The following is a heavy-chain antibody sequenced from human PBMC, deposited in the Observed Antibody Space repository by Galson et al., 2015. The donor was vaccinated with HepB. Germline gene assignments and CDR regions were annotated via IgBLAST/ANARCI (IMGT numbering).Heavy chain of an antibody. CDR3: ARLTTMTAINWFDP. D-gene: IGHD4-17*01. CDR1: GFTFSRLG. V-gene: IGHV3-48*04. J-gene: IGHJ5*02. CDR2: ISSSRTTI. Sequence: SLRLSCAASGFTFSRLGMNWVRQAPGKGLEWVSYISSSRTTIYYADSVKGRFTISRDNAKNSLYLQMNSLRAEDTAVYYCARLTTMTAINWFDPWGQGTLVTVSS.